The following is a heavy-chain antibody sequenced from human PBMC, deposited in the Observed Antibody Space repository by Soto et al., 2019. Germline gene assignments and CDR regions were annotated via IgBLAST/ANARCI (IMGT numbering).Heavy chain of an antibody. CDR1: GFTFDDYA. Sequence: EVQLVESGGGLVQPGRSLRLSCAASGFTFDDYAMHWVRQAPGKGLEWVSGISWNSGSIGYADSVKGRFTISRDNAKNSLYLQMNSLRAEDTALYYCAKDGYRGFDYWGQGTLVTVSS. J-gene: IGHJ4*02. CDR3: AKDGYRGFDY. V-gene: IGHV3-9*01. CDR2: ISWNSGSI. D-gene: IGHD4-4*01.